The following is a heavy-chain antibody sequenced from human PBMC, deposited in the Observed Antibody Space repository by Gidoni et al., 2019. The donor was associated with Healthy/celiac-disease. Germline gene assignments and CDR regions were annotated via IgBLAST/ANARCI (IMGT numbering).Heavy chain of an antibody. V-gene: IGHV1-18*01. CDR1: GYTFTSYG. CDR3: ARVYPDIVVVVAATYYYGMDV. D-gene: IGHD2-15*01. Sequence: QVQLVQSGAEVKKPGASVKVSCKASGYTFTSYGISWVRQAHGQGLEWMGWISAYNGNTNYAQKLQGRVTMTTDTSTSTAYMELRSLRSDDTAVYYCARVYPDIVVVVAATYYYGMDVWGQGTTVTVSS. CDR2: ISAYNGNT. J-gene: IGHJ6*02.